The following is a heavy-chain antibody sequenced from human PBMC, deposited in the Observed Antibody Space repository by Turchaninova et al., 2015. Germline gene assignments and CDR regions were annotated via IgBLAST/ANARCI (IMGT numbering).Heavy chain of an antibody. CDR1: GGSLSGHS. D-gene: IGHD2/OR15-2a*01. V-gene: IGHV4-34*01. Sequence: QVQLTQGGAGLLTPSEPLYRPRAGYGGSLSGHSWYWIRQPPGKGLEWIGKSDQRGGTKDNPSLKRLVPIAVDASKNQFSLRLNSVTAADTALYYGAGARIVFSAGDAPDAFDIWDQGTMVTVS. J-gene: IGHJ3*02. CDR2: SDQRGGT. CDR3: AGARIVFSAGDAPDAFDI.